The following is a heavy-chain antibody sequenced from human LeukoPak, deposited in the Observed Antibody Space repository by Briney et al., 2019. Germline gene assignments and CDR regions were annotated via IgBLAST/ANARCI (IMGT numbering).Heavy chain of an antibody. CDR1: GGSFSGYY. J-gene: IGHJ4*02. Sequence: SETLSHTCAVYGGSFSGYYWSWIRQPPGKGLEWIGEINHSGSTNYNPSLKSRVTISVDTSKNQFSLKLSSVTAADTAVYYCARGHSYGDCDYWGQGTLVTVSS. CDR2: INHSGST. V-gene: IGHV4-34*01. CDR3: ARGHSYGDCDY. D-gene: IGHD4-17*01.